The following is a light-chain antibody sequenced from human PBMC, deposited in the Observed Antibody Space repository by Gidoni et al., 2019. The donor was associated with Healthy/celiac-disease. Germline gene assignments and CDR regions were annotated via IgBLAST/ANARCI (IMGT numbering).Light chain of an antibody. V-gene: IGKV4-1*01. CDR1: QSVLYSSNNKNY. J-gene: IGKJ4*01. Sequence: DIVMIQSPDSLAGSLGERATINCKSSQSVLYSSNNKNYLAWYQQKPGQPPKLLIYWASTRESGVPDRFSGSGSGTDFTLTISSLQAEDVAVYYCQQYYSTPLTFGGGTKVEIK. CDR2: WAS. CDR3: QQYYSTPLT.